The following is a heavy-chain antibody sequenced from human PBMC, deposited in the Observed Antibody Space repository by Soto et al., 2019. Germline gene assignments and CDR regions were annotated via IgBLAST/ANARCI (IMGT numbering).Heavy chain of an antibody. CDR1: GGTFSSYA. V-gene: IGHV1-69*12. CDR2: IIPIFGTA. J-gene: IGHJ6*02. D-gene: IGHD2-15*01. CDR3: ARRVVTAYGMDV. Sequence: QVQLVQSGAEVKKPGSSVKVSCKASGGTFSSYAISWVRQAPGQGLEWMGGIIPIFGTANYAQKFQGRVTSTADESTSTAYRELSSLRSEDTAVYYCARRVVTAYGMDVWGQGTTVTVSS.